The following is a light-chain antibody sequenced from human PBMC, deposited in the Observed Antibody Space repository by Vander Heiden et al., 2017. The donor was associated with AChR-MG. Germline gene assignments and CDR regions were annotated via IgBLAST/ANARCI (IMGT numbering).Light chain of an antibody. CDR2: DAS. J-gene: IGKJ2*01. CDR3: QQINAYPRT. V-gene: IGKV1-9*01. CDR1: QGIRSY. Sequence: DIQLTQSPSTLSASVGDRVTITCRASQGIRSYLAWYQQKPGKAPKLLIYDASTLQSGVSSRFSGSGSGTEFTLTISSLQPEDFATYYCQQINAYPRTFGQWTKLEIK.